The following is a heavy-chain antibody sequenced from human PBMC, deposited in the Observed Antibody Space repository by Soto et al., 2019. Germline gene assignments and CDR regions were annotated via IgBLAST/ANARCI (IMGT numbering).Heavy chain of an antibody. V-gene: IGHV3-23*01. D-gene: IGHD6-6*01. J-gene: IGHJ4*02. Sequence: GGSLRLSCAASGFTLSSYAMSWVRQTPGKGLEWVSAISGSSGRTYYADSVKGRFTISRDNSKNTLYLQMNSLRVEDTAVYYCAGSIAAQRCLDCWGQGTLVTVSS. CDR3: AGSIAAQRCLDC. CDR1: GFTLSSYA. CDR2: ISGSSGRT.